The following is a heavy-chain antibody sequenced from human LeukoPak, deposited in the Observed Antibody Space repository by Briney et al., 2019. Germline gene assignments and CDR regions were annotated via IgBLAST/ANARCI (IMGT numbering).Heavy chain of an antibody. V-gene: IGHV1-69*05. CDR2: IIPIFGTA. CDR3: GSGYSGAYYYYYYMDV. J-gene: IGHJ6*03. CDR1: GGTFSSYA. Sequence: GSSVKVSCKASGGTFSSYAISWVRQAPGQGLEWMGGIIPIFGTANYAQKFQGRVTITTDESTSTAYMELSSLRSEDTAVYYCGSGYSGAYYYYYYMDVWGKGTTVTVSS. D-gene: IGHD3-22*01.